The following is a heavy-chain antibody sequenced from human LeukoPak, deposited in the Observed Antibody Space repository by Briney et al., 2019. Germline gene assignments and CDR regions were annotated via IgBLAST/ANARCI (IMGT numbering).Heavy chain of an antibody. CDR1: GFTVSSNY. J-gene: IGHJ6*02. Sequence: GGSLRLSCVASGFTVSSNYMSWVRQAPGKGLEWVSVIYSGGSTYYADSVKGRFTISRDNSKNTLYLQMNSLRAEDTAVYYCAGAVGYYYYGMDVWGQGTTVTVSS. CDR3: AGAVGYYYYGMDV. D-gene: IGHD1-26*01. CDR2: IYSGGST. V-gene: IGHV3-66*02.